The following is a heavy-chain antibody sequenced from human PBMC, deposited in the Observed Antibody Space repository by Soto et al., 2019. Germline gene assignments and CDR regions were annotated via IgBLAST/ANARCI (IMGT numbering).Heavy chain of an antibody. V-gene: IGHV1-69*01. CDR1: GGTFSSYA. D-gene: IGHD5-18*01. J-gene: IGHJ6*04. Sequence: QVQLVQSGAEVKKPGSSVKVSCKASGGTFSSYAISWVRQAPGQGLEWMGGIIPIFGTANYAQKFQGRVTIPGDEPKSKADRELRSRRSEDRAVYYWASRGYSYGPHYYGMDVWGKGTTVTVS. CDR3: ASRGYSYGPHYYGMDV. CDR2: IIPIFGTA.